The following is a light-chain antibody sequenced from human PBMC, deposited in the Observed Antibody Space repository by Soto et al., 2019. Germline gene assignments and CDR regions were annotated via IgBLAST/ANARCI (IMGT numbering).Light chain of an antibody. CDR1: TSNIGRST. V-gene: IGLV1-44*01. CDR3: ATWNDGVFV. J-gene: IGLJ1*01. Sequence: QSVVTQPPSGSGTPVQRVAISCSGNTSNIGRSTVSWYQQFPGAAPKLLIYGNTQRPLGVPVRFSGSKSDTSASLAISGLQSEDEADYHCATWNDGVFVFGIGTKVTVL. CDR2: GNT.